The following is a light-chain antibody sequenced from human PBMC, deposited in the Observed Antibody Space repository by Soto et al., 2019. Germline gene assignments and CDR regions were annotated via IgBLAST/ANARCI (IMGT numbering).Light chain of an antibody. J-gene: IGKJ2*03. V-gene: IGKV1-12*01. CDR2: AAS. Sequence: DIQMSQSPSSVSASVGDRVTITCRASQDFNNRLAWYQQTPGKAPKLLIYAASSLKPGVPSRFSGSGSGTDFTLTISSLQPEDFATYYCQQANRFPYSFGQGTKLEMK. CDR1: QDFNNR. CDR3: QQANRFPYS.